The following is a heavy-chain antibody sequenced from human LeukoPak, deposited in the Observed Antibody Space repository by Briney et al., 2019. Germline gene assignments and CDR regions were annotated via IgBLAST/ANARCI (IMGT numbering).Heavy chain of an antibody. Sequence: GGSLTLSCTVTGFNFNMFAIHWVRQAPGQGLEWVSGLSRSSSTANYADSVKGRFTVSRDRSTKTLILQMNSLRPEDTALYYCAKEQRIRHCSEGVCTEGYYFDYWGQGTLVTVSS. CDR2: LSRSSSTA. J-gene: IGHJ4*02. D-gene: IGHD2-8*01. CDR1: GFNFNMFA. CDR3: AKEQRIRHCSEGVCTEGYYFDY. V-gene: IGHV3-23*01.